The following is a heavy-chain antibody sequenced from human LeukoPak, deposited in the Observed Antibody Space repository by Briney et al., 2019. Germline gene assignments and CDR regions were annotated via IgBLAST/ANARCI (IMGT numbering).Heavy chain of an antibody. CDR1: GFTFSSSY. J-gene: IGHJ4*02. D-gene: IGHD2-21*02. Sequence: GGSLRLSCAASGFTFSSSYPHWVRQAPGKGLVGVSRINADGSLTNYADSVKGRFTIFRDNAKNTLYLQMNSLRAEDTAVYYCASELAHCVGDCLKNWGQGTLVTVSS. CDR3: ASELAHCVGDCLKN. V-gene: IGHV3-74*01. CDR2: INADGSLT.